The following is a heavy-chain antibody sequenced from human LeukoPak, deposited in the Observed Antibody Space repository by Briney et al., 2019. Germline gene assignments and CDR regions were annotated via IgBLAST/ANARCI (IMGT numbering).Heavy chain of an antibody. J-gene: IGHJ4*02. Sequence: ASVNVSCKASGYTFTVYYMHWGRQAPGQGLEWMGWINPNSGGTNYAQKFQGRVTMTRDTSNSTAYMELSRLRSDDTAVYYCARAPTEAARPIDYWGQGTLVTVSS. CDR1: GYTFTVYY. V-gene: IGHV1-2*02. D-gene: IGHD6-6*01. CDR3: ARAPTEAARPIDY. CDR2: INPNSGGT.